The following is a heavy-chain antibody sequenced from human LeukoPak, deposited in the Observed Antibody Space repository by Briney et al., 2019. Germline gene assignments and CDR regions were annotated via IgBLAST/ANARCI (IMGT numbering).Heavy chain of an antibody. CDR1: GFIFSHYG. CDR3: ARDPYSGAYGDTYYYYMDV. CDR2: ITSSSSYT. Sequence: GGTLRLSCAASGFIFSHYGMNWVRQAPGKGLEWVSSITSSSSYTFYADSVKGRFTISRDNARNSLYLQMNSLRAEDTAVYYCARDPYSGAYGDTYYYYMDVWGKGTTVTISS. D-gene: IGHD1-26*01. J-gene: IGHJ6*03. V-gene: IGHV3-21*01.